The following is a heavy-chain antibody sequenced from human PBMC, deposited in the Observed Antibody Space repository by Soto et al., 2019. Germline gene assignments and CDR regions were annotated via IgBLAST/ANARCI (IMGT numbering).Heavy chain of an antibody. Sequence: EVQLVESGGGLVKPGGSLRLSCAASGFTFSNAWMSWVRQAPGKGLEWVGRIKSKTDGGTTDYAAPVKGRFTISRDDSKNTLYLQMNSLKTEDTAVYYCTSRSRRIAVAGFFDYWGQGTLVTVSS. D-gene: IGHD6-19*01. CDR2: IKSKTDGGTT. CDR1: GFTFSNAW. J-gene: IGHJ4*02. V-gene: IGHV3-15*01. CDR3: TSRSRRIAVAGFFDY.